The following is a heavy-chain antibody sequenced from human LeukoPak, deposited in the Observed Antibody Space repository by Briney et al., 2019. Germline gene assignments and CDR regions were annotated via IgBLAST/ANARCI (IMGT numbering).Heavy chain of an antibody. Sequence: SETLSLTCTVSGGSISSSSYYWGWSRQPPGNGLEWIGSIYYSGSTYYNPSLKSRVTISVDTSKNQFSLKLSSVTAADTAVYYCARSSSGYYYLFDYWGQGTLVTVSS. V-gene: IGHV4-39*07. CDR2: IYYSGST. D-gene: IGHD3-22*01. J-gene: IGHJ4*02. CDR1: GGSISSSSYY. CDR3: ARSSSGYYYLFDY.